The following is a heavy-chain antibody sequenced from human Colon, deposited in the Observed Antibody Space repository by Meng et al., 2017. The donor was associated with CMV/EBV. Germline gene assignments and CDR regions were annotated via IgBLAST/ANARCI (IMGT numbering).Heavy chain of an antibody. J-gene: IGHJ4*02. CDR1: GYGFADYG. Sequence: SGYGFADYGISWVRQAPGQGLEWMGWISASSGNRNYAQKFQGRVTVTRDTSTNTAYMEVRSLTSDDMAMYYCARNSGRKPAAAPFDYWGQGTLVTVSS. D-gene: IGHD3-10*01. CDR3: ARNSGRKPAAAPFDY. V-gene: IGHV1-18*03. CDR2: ISASSGNR.